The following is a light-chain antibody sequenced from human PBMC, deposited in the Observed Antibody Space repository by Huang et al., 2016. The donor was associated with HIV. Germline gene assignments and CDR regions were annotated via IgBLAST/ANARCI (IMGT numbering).Light chain of an antibody. J-gene: IGKJ2*01. Sequence: DIQMTQSPSSLSTSVGDTVTITCRASPGIGNFLAWYQQKPGKVPKLLIYAASTLHSEVPSRFAGSGSGTDFTLTISSLQPEDVATYYCQRYNNAPYTFGQGTRLDIK. CDR2: AAS. CDR3: QRYNNAPYT. V-gene: IGKV1-27*01. CDR1: PGIGNF.